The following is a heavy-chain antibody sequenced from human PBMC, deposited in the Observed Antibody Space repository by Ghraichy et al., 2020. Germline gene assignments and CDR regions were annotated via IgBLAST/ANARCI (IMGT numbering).Heavy chain of an antibody. CDR3: ARSGRSSSWQRNWFDP. Sequence: SQTLSLTCTVSGGSISSYYWSWIRQPPGKGLEWIGYIYYSGSTNYNPSLKSRVTISVDTSKNQFSLKLSSVTAADTAVYYCARSGRSSSWQRNWFDPWGQVTLVTVSS. D-gene: IGHD6-13*01. CDR2: IYYSGST. J-gene: IGHJ5*02. CDR1: GGSISSYY. V-gene: IGHV4-59*08.